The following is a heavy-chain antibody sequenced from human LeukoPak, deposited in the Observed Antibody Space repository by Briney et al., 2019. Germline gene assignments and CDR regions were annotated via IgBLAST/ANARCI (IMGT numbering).Heavy chain of an antibody. D-gene: IGHD3-3*01. CDR3: ARGSESIFGVVTYYYYMDV. CDR1: GYTFTSYG. CDR2: ISAYNGNT. Sequence: GASVKVSCKASGYTFTSYGISWVRQAPRQGLEWMGWISAYNGNTNYAQKLQGRVTMTADTSTSTAYMELRSLRSDDTAVYYCARGSESIFGVVTYYYYMDVWGKGTTVTVSS. V-gene: IGHV1-18*01. J-gene: IGHJ6*03.